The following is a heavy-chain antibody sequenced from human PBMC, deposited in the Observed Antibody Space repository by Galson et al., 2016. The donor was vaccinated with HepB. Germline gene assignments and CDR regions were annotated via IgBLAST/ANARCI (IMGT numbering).Heavy chain of an antibody. CDR3: ARFYYDSSGYYDYYFYGMDV. CDR1: GGTFSSYA. V-gene: IGHV1-69*13. J-gene: IGHJ6*02. CDR2: IIPIFGTA. Sequence: SVKVSCKASGGTFSSYAISWVRQAPGQGLEWMGGIIPIFGTANYAQKFQGRVTITADESTSTTYMELSSLRSEDTAVYYCARFYYDSSGYYDYYFYGMDVWGQGTTVTVSS. D-gene: IGHD3-22*01.